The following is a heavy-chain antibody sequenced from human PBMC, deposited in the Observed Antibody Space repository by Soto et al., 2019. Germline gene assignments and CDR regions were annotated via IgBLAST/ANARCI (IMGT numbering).Heavy chain of an antibody. D-gene: IGHD3-3*01. J-gene: IGHJ6*03. CDR2: ISYDGSNK. Sequence: GGSLRLSCAASGFTFSSYGMHWVRQAPGKGLEWVAVISYDGSNKYYADSVKGRFTISRDNSKNTLYLQMNSLRAEDTAVYYCQGHYDFWSAGGKDMDVWGKGTTVTVSS. CDR3: QGHYDFWSAGGKDMDV. CDR1: GFTFSSYG. V-gene: IGHV3-30*03.